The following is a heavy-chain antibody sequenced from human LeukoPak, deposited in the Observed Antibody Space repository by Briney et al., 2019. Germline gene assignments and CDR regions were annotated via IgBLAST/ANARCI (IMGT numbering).Heavy chain of an antibody. CDR1: GFTFSDCY. CDR3: ARRRYSGSSQHFDY. V-gene: IGHV3-11*04. CDR2: ISSSGTTI. J-gene: IGHJ4*02. D-gene: IGHD1-26*01. Sequence: PGGSLRLSCAASGFTFSDCYMSWIRQAPGKGLEWVSYISSSGTTIYYADSVKGRFTISRDNAKNSLYLQMNSLRAEDTAVYYCARRRYSGSSQHFDYWGLGTLVTVSS.